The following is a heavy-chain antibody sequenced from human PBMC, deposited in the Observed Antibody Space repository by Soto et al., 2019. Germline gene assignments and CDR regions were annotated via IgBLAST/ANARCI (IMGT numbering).Heavy chain of an antibody. V-gene: IGHV3-11*05. CDR1: GFTFSDYY. J-gene: IGHJ4*02. D-gene: IGHD5-18*01. Sequence: PGGSLRLSCAASGFTFSDYYMSWIRQAPGKGLEWVSYISSSSSYTNYADSVKGRFTISRDNAKNSLYLQMNSLRAEDTAGYDCARVDTAMGHSFDYWGQGTLVTVSS. CDR2: ISSSSSYT. CDR3: ARVDTAMGHSFDY.